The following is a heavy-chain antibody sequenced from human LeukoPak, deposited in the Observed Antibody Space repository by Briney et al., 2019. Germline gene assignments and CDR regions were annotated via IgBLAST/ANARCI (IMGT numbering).Heavy chain of an antibody. CDR1: GFTFSSYA. D-gene: IGHD3-9*01. V-gene: IGHV3-23*01. CDR3: ARARSYYDILTGYSLDY. Sequence: GGSLRLSCAASGFTFSSYAMSWVRQAPGKGLEWVSGISGSGDNTYYADSVKGRFTISRDNSKNTLYLQMNSLRAADTAVYYCARARSYYDILTGYSLDYWGQGTLVTVSS. J-gene: IGHJ4*02. CDR2: ISGSGDNT.